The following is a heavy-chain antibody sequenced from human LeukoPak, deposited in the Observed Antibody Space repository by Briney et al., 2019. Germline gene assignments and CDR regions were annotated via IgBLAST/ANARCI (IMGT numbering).Heavy chain of an antibody. J-gene: IGHJ4*02. D-gene: IGHD2-15*01. CDR1: GYTFTSYD. Sequence: ASVKVSCKASGYTFTSYDINWVRQATGQGFEWMGWMNPNSGNTGYAQKFQGRVTITRNTSISTAYMELSSLRSEDTAVYYCARVLGYCSGGSCYSGDYFDYWGQGTLVTVSS. CDR2: MNPNSGNT. CDR3: ARVLGYCSGGSCYSGDYFDY. V-gene: IGHV1-8*03.